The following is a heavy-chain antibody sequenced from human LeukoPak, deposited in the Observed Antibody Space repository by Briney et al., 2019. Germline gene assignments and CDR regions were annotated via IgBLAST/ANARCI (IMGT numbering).Heavy chain of an antibody. J-gene: IGHJ4*02. CDR2: IYYSGST. Sequence: SETLSVTCTVSGDSISSSNYYWGWIRQPPGKGLEWIGSIYYSGSTYYNPSLKSRVTISVDTSKNQFSLKLSSVTAADTAVYYCARLGATDFWGQGTLVTVSS. D-gene: IGHD1-26*01. CDR1: GDSISSSNYY. V-gene: IGHV4-39*01. CDR3: ARLGATDF.